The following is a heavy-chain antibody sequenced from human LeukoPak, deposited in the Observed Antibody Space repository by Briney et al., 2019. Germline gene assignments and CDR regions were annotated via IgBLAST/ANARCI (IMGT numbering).Heavy chain of an antibody. CDR3: AREDYGDSY. D-gene: IGHD4-17*01. Sequence: ASVKVSCKTSGYTFTGYYIYWVRQAPGQGLEWMGWINPNSGNTNYAQKFQGRVTMTRGTSISTAYMELSRLRSDDTAVYYCAREDYGDSYWGQGTLVTVSS. CDR2: INPNSGNT. V-gene: IGHV1-2*02. J-gene: IGHJ4*02. CDR1: GYTFTGYY.